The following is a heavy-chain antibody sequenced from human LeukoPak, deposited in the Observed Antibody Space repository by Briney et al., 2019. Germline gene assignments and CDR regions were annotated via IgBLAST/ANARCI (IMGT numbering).Heavy chain of an antibody. J-gene: IGHJ4*02. Sequence: GGSLRLSCAASGFTFSSYWMSWVRQAPGKGLEWVANIKQGGSEKYYVDSVKGRFTISRDNAKNSLYLQMNSLRAEDTAVYYCARDRRSGGTYGFLGGQGTLVTVSS. CDR3: ARDRRSGGTYGFL. CDR1: GFTFSSYW. CDR2: IKQGGSEK. V-gene: IGHV3-7*01. D-gene: IGHD3-10*01.